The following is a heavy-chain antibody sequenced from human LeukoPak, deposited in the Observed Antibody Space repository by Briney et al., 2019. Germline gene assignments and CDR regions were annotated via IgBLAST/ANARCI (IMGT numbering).Heavy chain of an antibody. CDR3: ARLDASLAHLSGSFPDY. CDR1: AGSITNSDYF. J-gene: IGHJ4*02. D-gene: IGHD3-10*01. CDR2: VDYSGRP. V-gene: IGHV4-39*01. Sequence: SETLSLTCTVSAGSITNSDYFWGWIRQPPGKGLEWMGNVDYSGRPHRNPSLMGRVTINADRSRNQFSLNLSSVTAADTAVYFCARLDASLAHLSGSFPDYWGQGALVTVSS.